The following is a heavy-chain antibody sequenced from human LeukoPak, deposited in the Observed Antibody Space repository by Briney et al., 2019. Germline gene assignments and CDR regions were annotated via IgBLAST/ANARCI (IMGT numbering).Heavy chain of an antibody. V-gene: IGHV4-61*02. CDR1: GGSISSGSYY. CDR3: ARVGSTVTRFDY. Sequence: SETLSLTCNVSGGSISSGSYYWSWIRQPAGKGLEWIGRIYTSGSTNYNPSLKSRVTISVDTSKNQFSLKLSSVTAADTAVYYCARVGSTVTRFDYWGQGTLVTVSS. CDR2: IYTSGST. D-gene: IGHD4-11*01. J-gene: IGHJ4*02.